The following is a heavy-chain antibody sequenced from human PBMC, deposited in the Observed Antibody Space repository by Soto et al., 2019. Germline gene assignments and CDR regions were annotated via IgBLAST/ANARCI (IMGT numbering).Heavy chain of an antibody. CDR1: GFTSGTYA. CDR3: ARTIVVVTARYCGMDV. J-gene: IGHJ6*02. D-gene: IGHD2-21*02. Sequence: EVQLLESGGGLVQPGRSLRLSCAASGFTSGTYAMSWVRQAPGKGLEWVSTVSGSGDNAYYADSVKGRFSISRDNSKNKLYLQMNRLRAEDTAVYYCARTIVVVTARYCGMDVWGQGTKVTVSS. CDR2: VSGSGDNA. V-gene: IGHV3-23*01.